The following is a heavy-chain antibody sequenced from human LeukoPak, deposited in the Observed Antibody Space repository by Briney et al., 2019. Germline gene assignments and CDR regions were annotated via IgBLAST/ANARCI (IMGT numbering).Heavy chain of an antibody. CDR2: IYTSGST. J-gene: IGHJ6*03. CDR1: GGSISSGSYY. Sequence: SETLSLTCTVSGGSISSGSYYWSWIRQPAGKGLEWIGRIYTSGSTNYNPSLKSRVTISVDTSKNQFSLKLSSVTAADTAVYYCARDRPHYYMDVWGKGTTVTVSS. V-gene: IGHV4-61*02. CDR3: ARDRPHYYMDV.